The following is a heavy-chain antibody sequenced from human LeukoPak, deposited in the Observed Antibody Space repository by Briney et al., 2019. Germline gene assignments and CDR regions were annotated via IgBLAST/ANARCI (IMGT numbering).Heavy chain of an antibody. V-gene: IGHV1-2*02. CDR1: GYTFTGYY. CDR2: INPNSGGT. CDR3: LRDIVVVPAAHSFDP. D-gene: IGHD2-2*01. Sequence: ASVKVSCKASGYTFTGYYMHWVRQAPGQGLEWMGWINPNSGGTNYAQKFQGRVTMTRDTSISTAYMELSRLRSDDTAVYYCLRDIVVVPAAHSFDPWGQGTLVTVSS. J-gene: IGHJ5*01.